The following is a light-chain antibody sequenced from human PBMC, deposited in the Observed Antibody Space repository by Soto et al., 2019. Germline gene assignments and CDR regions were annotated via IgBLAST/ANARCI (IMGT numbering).Light chain of an antibody. Sequence: EIVLTQSPATLSLSPGERATLSCRASQSISNYLAWYQQKPGQAPRLLIYDASNRATGVPARFSGSGSETDFTLTISSLEPEDFAVYYCQQRSNWPPYTFGQGTNLEIK. J-gene: IGKJ2*01. CDR3: QQRSNWPPYT. CDR2: DAS. V-gene: IGKV3-11*01. CDR1: QSISNY.